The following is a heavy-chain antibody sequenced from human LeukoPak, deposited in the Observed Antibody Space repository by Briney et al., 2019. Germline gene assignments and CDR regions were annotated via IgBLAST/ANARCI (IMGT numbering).Heavy chain of an antibody. CDR3: SRDPRPLDY. CDR1: GFTFSDYY. CDR2: ISNDGRVT. J-gene: IGHJ4*02. Sequence: GSLRLSCAASGFTFSDYYMSWIRQAPGKGLECISYISNDGRVTNYADSVKGRFTISRDNAKNSLFLQMNSLRAEDTAVYFCSRDPRPLDYWGQGTLVIVSS. D-gene: IGHD6-6*01. V-gene: IGHV3-11*01.